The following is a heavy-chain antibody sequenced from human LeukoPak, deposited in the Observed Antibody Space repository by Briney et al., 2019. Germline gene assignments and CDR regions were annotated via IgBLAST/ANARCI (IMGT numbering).Heavy chain of an antibody. J-gene: IGHJ6*03. CDR3: ANQNYYGSGSYYYYYMDV. Sequence: GGSLRLSCAASGLAVSSNYMGWVRQAPGKGLEWVAFIRYDGSNKYYADSVKGRFTISRDNSKNTLYLQMNSLRAEDTAVYYCANQNYYGSGSYYYYYMDVWGKGTTVTISS. CDR2: IRYDGSNK. V-gene: IGHV3-30*02. CDR1: GLAVSSNY. D-gene: IGHD3-10*01.